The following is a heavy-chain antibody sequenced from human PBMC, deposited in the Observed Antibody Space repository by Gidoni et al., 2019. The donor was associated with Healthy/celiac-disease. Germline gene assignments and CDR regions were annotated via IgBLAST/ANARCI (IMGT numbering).Heavy chain of an antibody. CDR1: GFTFSSYG. CDR3: AKEQLAVFDY. D-gene: IGHD6-6*01. V-gene: IGHV3-30*18. J-gene: IGHJ4*02. Sequence: QVQLGESGGGVVQPGRSLRLACAASGFTFSSYGMHWVRQAPGKGLEWVAVISYDGSNKYYADSVKGRFTISRDNSKNTLYLQMNSLRAEDTAVYYCAKEQLAVFDYWGQGTLVTVSS. CDR2: ISYDGSNK.